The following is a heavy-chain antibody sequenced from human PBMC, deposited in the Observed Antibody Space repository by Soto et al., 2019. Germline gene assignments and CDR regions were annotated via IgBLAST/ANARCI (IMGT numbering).Heavy chain of an antibody. CDR1: GGSISSCY. CDR2: IYYSGST. V-gene: IGHV4-59*01. D-gene: IGHD2-15*01. J-gene: IGHJ4*02. Sequence: PSETLSLTCTVSGGSISSCYWSWIRQPPGKGLEWIGYIYYSGSTYYKPSLKSRVTISVDTSKNQFSLKLSSVTAADTAVYYCARAGAATLSDYWGQGTLVTVSS. CDR3: ARAGAATLSDY.